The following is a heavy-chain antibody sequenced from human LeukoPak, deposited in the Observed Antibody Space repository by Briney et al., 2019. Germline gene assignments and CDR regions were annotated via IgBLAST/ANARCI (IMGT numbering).Heavy chain of an antibody. Sequence: PGGSLRLSCAASGFTFSSYWMHWVRQAPGKGLVWVSRINSDGSSTSYADSVKGRFTISRDNAKNTLYLQMNSLRAEDTAVYYCARGSLRQQLAHFDYWGQGTLVTVSS. D-gene: IGHD6-13*01. CDR1: GFTFSSYW. V-gene: IGHV3-74*01. CDR2: INSDGSST. CDR3: ARGSLRQQLAHFDY. J-gene: IGHJ4*02.